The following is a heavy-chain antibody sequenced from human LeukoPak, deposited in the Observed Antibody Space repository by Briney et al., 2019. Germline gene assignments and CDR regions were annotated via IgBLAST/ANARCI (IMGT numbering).Heavy chain of an antibody. Sequence: SETLSLTCAVYGGSFSGYYWSWIRQPPGKGLEWIGEINHSGSTNYNPSLKSRVTISVDTSKNQFSLKLSSVTAADTAVYYCARKGEPIVGATHFDYWGQGTLVTVSS. CDR3: ARKGEPIVGATHFDY. V-gene: IGHV4-34*01. CDR2: INHSGST. D-gene: IGHD1-26*01. J-gene: IGHJ4*02. CDR1: GGSFSGYY.